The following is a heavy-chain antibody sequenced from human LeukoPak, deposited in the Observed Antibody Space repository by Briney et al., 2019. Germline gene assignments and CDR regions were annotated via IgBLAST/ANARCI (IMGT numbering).Heavy chain of an antibody. V-gene: IGHV4-39*07. CDR2: IYYSGST. Sequence: PSETLSLTCTVSGVSISSSNSYWGWIRQPPGKGLEWSGSIYYSGSTYYNPSLKRRVTISVHTSKHQFSLKLSSVTAADTAVYYCARSSGTCTNGVCYFGHGGGEADYWGQGTLVTVSS. CDR1: GVSISSSNSY. CDR3: ARSSGTCTNGVCYFGHGGGEADY. J-gene: IGHJ4*02. D-gene: IGHD2-8*01.